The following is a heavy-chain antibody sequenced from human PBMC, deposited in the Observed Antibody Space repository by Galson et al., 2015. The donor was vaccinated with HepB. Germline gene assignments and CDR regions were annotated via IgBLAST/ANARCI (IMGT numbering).Heavy chain of an antibody. CDR1: EFTFRTYS. D-gene: IGHD6-19*01. V-gene: IGHV3-23*01. CDR2: ISGGGGST. J-gene: IGHJ4*02. CDR3: AKEKSTSGWYAYFDY. Sequence: SLRLSCAACEFTFRTYSMRWVRQAPGKGLEWVSLISGGGGSTHYADSVKGRFTVSRDNSKNTLDLQMNSLRAEDTAVYYCAKEKSTSGWYAYFDYWGQGTLVTVSS.